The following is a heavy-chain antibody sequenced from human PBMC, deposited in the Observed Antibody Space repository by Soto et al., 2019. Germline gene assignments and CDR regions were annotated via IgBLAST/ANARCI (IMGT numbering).Heavy chain of an antibody. V-gene: IGHV3-23*01. J-gene: IGHJ2*01. CDR2: ISGSGSGTST. CDR1: GFTFSSYA. D-gene: IGHD1-26*01. CDR3: AKDTVGAPVFWYFDL. Sequence: EVQLLESGGGLVQPGGSLRLSCAASGFTFSSYAMSWVRQAPGEGLEWVSAISGSGSGTSTYYADSVKGRFSICRDNSKNTLYLQMHSLRAEDTALYYCAKDTVGAPVFWYFDLWGRGTLVTVSS.